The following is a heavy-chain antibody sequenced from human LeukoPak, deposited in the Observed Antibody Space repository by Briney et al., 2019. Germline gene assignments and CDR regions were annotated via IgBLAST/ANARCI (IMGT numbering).Heavy chain of an antibody. CDR2: ISLTSTYI. J-gene: IGHJ6*02. CDR1: GFTFRTYS. CDR3: ARGVVIVPAAHTDYYHYGMDV. D-gene: IGHD2-2*01. Sequence: GGSLRLSCAASGFTFRTYSMNWVRQAPGKGLEWVSSISLTSTYIYYADSVKGRFIISRDNAQNSLYLQMNSLRAEDTAIYYCARGVVIVPAAHTDYYHYGMDVWGPGNPGHRVL. V-gene: IGHV3-21*01.